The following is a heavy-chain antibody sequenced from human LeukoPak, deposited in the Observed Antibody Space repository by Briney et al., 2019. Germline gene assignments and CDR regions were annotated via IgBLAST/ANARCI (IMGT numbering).Heavy chain of an antibody. CDR3: ASWSTYSSSWFSLNYYYYDGMDV. J-gene: IGHJ6*02. D-gene: IGHD6-13*01. CDR1: GGFISSNRYY. Sequence: SEPLSLTCTVCGGFISSNRYYWGSIRKPPGKGLEWLECIYYSGRLCYNTYLKSRFTISVDTSKNQFSLKLSSVTAADTAVYYCASWSTYSSSWFSLNYYYYDGMDVWGQGTTVSVS. V-gene: IGHV4-39*01. CDR2: IYYSGRL.